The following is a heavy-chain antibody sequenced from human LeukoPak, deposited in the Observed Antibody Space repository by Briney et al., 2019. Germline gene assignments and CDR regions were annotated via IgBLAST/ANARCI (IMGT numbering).Heavy chain of an antibody. J-gene: IGHJ6*03. V-gene: IGHV4-59*01. CDR1: GGSISSYY. CDR2: IYYSGST. D-gene: IGHD2-2*01. CDR3: AREPARLRYMDV. Sequence: SGTLSLTCTVSGGSISSYYWSWIRQPPGKGLEWIGYIYYSGSTNYNPSLKSRVTISVDTSKNQFSLKLSSVTAADTAVYYCAREPARLRYMDVWGKGTTVTVSS.